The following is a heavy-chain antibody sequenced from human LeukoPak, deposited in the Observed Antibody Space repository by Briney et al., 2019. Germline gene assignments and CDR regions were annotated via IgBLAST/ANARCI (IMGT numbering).Heavy chain of an antibody. CDR3: ARDLITRVYSGSSYFGY. CDR2: ISSSSYI. J-gene: IGHJ4*02. Sequence: PGGSLRLSCAASGFTFSNYAMSWVRQAPGKGLEWVSSISSSSYIYYADSVKGRFTISRDNAKNSLYLQMNSLRAEDTAVYYCARDLITRVYSGSSYFGYWGQGTLVTVSS. V-gene: IGHV3-21*01. CDR1: GFTFSNYA. D-gene: IGHD1-26*01.